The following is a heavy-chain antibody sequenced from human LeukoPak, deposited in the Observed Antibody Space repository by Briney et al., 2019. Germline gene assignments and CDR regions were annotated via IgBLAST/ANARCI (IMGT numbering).Heavy chain of an antibody. J-gene: IGHJ4*02. D-gene: IGHD3-22*01. CDR2: ISSSSSTI. V-gene: IGHV3-48*04. CDR3: AREGNYYDSSGEKFDY. CDR1: GFTFSSYS. Sequence: GGSLRLSCAASGFTFSSYSMNWVRQAPGKGLEWVSYISSSSSTIYYADSVKGRFTISRDNAKNSLYLQMNSLRAEDTAVYYCAREGNYYDSSGEKFDYWGQGTLVTVSS.